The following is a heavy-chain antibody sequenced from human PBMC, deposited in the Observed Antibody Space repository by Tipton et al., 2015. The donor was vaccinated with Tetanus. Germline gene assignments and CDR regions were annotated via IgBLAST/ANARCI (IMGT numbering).Heavy chain of an antibody. V-gene: IGHV4-31*03. Sequence: LRLSFTVAGDSISSGGYYWNWVRQNPGKGLEWLGYIFSGGTTFYSPSLNGRVSTSLDTSKNLFALRLASVTAADTAVYYCARDRHPYRISGAFRGNDALDIWGPGALVTVSS. D-gene: IGHD1-26*01. CDR2: IFSGGTT. J-gene: IGHJ3*02. CDR3: ARDRHPYRISGAFRGNDALDI. CDR1: GDSISSGGYY.